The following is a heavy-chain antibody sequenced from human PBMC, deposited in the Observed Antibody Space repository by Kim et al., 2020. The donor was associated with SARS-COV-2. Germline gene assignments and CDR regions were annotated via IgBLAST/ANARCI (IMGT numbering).Heavy chain of an antibody. J-gene: IGHJ3*02. CDR1: GFTFSSYT. CDR2: ISGSGGAT. D-gene: IGHD2-8*01. CDR3: AKVRGYRYDDSRPAGVWDI. Sequence: GGSLRLSCTASGFTFSSYTMVWVRQAPGKGLEWVSGISGSGGATYYADSVKGRFTITRDNSKNTLFLHMTRLRVDDSARYYCAKVRGYRYDDSRPAGVWDIWGQGTVVTVSS. V-gene: IGHV3-23*01.